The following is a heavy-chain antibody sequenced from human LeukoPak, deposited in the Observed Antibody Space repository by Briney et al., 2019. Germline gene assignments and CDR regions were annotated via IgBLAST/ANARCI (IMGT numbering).Heavy chain of an antibody. V-gene: IGHV4-30-4*08. D-gene: IGHD3-10*01. CDR1: GGSISSGDYY. Sequence: PSETLSLTCTVSGGSISSGDYYWSWIRQPPGKGLEWIGYIYYSGSTYYNPSLKSRVTISVDTSKNQFSLKLSSVTAADTAVYYCARLLWFGELAYYFDYWGQGTLVTVSS. CDR2: IYYSGST. CDR3: ARLLWFGELAYYFDY. J-gene: IGHJ4*02.